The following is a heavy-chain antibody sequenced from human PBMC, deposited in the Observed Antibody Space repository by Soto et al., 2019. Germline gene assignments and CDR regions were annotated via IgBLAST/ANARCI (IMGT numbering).Heavy chain of an antibody. CDR1: GDSVSSNSAA. CDR3: ARAVVVPAAMAEDYYYGMDV. Sequence: SQTLSLTCAISGDSVSSNSAAWNWIRQSPSRGLEWLGRTYYRSKWYDDYAVSVKSRITINPDTSKNQFSLQLNSVTPEDTAVYYCARAVVVPAAMAEDYYYGMDVWGQGTKVTVSS. D-gene: IGHD2-2*01. CDR2: TYYRSKWYD. J-gene: IGHJ6*02. V-gene: IGHV6-1*01.